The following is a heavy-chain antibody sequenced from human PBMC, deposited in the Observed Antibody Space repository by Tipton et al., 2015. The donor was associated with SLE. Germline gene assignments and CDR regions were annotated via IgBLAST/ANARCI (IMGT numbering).Heavy chain of an antibody. CDR2: ISSSARTI. J-gene: IGHJ3*02. CDR3: ARDKRLSGDAVGAFDI. D-gene: IGHD5-12*01. CDR1: GFIFSDYS. V-gene: IGHV3-48*04. Sequence: GSLRLSCAASGFIFSDYSMNWVRQAPGKGLEWVSYISSSARTIYYADSVKGRFTISRDNAKNSLYLQMNSLRAEDTAVYYCARDKRLSGDAVGAFDIWGQGTMGTVSP.